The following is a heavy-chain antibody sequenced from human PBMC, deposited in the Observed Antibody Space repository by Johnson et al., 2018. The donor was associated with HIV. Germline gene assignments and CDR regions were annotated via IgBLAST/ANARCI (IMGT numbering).Heavy chain of an antibody. V-gene: IGHV3-7*01. D-gene: IGHD3-3*01. CDR1: GFTFSNYW. CDR3: ARDNGDTIFGVVIREGAFDI. Sequence: VQLVESGGGLVQPGGSLRLSCAASGFTFSNYWMSWVRQAPGKGLEWVANIKQDGSEKYYVDSVKGRFTISRDNAKNSLYLQMNSLIAEDTAVYYCARDNGDTIFGVVIREGAFDIWGQGTMVTVSS. J-gene: IGHJ3*02. CDR2: IKQDGSEK.